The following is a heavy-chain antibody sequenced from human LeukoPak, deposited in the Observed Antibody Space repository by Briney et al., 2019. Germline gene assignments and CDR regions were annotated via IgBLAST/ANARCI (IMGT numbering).Heavy chain of an antibody. D-gene: IGHD5-12*01. CDR3: ASLQGGYLPGWFDP. CDR1: GGSISSYY. J-gene: IGHJ5*02. CDR2: IYYSGST. V-gene: IGHV4-59*01. Sequence: SETLSLTCTVSGGSISSYYWSWIRQPPGKGLEWIGYIYYSGSTNYDPSLKSRVTISVDTSKNQFSLKLSSVTAADTAVYYCASLQGGYLPGWFDPWGQGTLVTVSS.